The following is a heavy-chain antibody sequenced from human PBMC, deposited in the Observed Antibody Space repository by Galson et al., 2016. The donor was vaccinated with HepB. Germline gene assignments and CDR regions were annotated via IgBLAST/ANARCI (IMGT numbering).Heavy chain of an antibody. J-gene: IGHJ2*01. V-gene: IGHV3-7*01. Sequence: SLRLSCAASGFTFSRSWMSWVRQAPGKGLEWVANIKHDGSDKYYVDSVKGRFTISRDSAKNSLYLQMNSLRAEDTAMYYCARDLTPDFDLLTDQFGGWYFDLWGRGTLVTVSS. CDR1: GFTFSRSW. CDR3: ARDLTPDFDLLTDQFGGWYFDL. D-gene: IGHD3-9*01. CDR2: IKHDGSDK.